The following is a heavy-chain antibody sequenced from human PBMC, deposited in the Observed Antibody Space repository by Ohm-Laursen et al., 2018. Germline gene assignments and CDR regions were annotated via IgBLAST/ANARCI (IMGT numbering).Heavy chain of an antibody. D-gene: IGHD3-22*01. Sequence: SVKVSCKASGYTFPSYGISWARQAPGQGLEWMGWISAYNGNRNYAQKFQGRVTMTTDTSTSTAYMELRSLRSDDTAVYFCAREEDNSGYDYYGMDVWGQGTTVTVSS. V-gene: IGHV1-18*01. CDR1: GYTFPSYG. CDR2: ISAYNGNR. CDR3: AREEDNSGYDYYGMDV. J-gene: IGHJ6*02.